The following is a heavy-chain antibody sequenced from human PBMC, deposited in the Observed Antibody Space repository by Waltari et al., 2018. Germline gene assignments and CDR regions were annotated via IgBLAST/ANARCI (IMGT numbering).Heavy chain of an antibody. J-gene: IGHJ4*02. Sequence: QVQLVQSGAEVKKPGASVKVSCKASGYTFTGYYMHWVRQAPGQGLEWMGRINPNSGGTNYAQKFQGRVTMTRDTSISTAYMELSRLRSDDTAVYYCARVFPGGMATTTEGLDYWGQGTLVTVSS. V-gene: IGHV1-2*06. CDR3: ARVFPGGMATTTEGLDY. CDR1: GYTFTGYY. CDR2: INPNSGGT. D-gene: IGHD5-12*01.